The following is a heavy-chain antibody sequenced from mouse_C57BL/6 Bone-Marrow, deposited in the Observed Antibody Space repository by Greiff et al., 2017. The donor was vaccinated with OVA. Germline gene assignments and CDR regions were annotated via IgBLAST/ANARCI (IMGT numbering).Heavy chain of an antibody. V-gene: IGHV1-61*01. CDR2: IYPSDSET. Sequence: QVQLKQPGAELVRPGSSVKLSCKASGYTFTSYWMDWVKQRPGQGLEWIGNIYPSDSETHYNQKFKDKATLTVDKSSSTAYMQLSSLTSEDSAVYDCAGGGANWDLYDFDYWGQGTTLTVSS. D-gene: IGHD4-1*01. J-gene: IGHJ2*01. CDR3: AGGGANWDLYDFDY. CDR1: GYTFTSYW.